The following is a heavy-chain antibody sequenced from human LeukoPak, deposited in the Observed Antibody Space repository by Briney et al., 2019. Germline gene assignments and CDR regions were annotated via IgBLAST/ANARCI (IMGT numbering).Heavy chain of an antibody. CDR1: GGSFSGYY. V-gene: IGHV4-34*01. CDR3: ARGYSYGHDY. Sequence: SETPSLTCAVYGGSFSGYYWSWIRQPPGKGLEWIGEINHSGSTNYNPSLKSRVTISVDTSKNQFSLKLSSVTAADTAVYYCARGYSYGHDYWGQGTLVTVSS. J-gene: IGHJ4*02. CDR2: INHSGST. D-gene: IGHD5-18*01.